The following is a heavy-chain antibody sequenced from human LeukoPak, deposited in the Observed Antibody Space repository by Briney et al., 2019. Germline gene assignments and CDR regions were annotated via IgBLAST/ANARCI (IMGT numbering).Heavy chain of an antibody. CDR1: GYTFTGYY. D-gene: IGHD3-22*01. J-gene: IGHJ1*01. CDR3: ARDSYYDSSGYYSSEYFQH. CDR2: INPNSGGT. Sequence: ASVKVSCKASGYTFTGYYMHWVRQAPGQGLEWMGWINPNSGGTNYAQKFQGRVTMTRDTSISTAYMELSRLRSDDTAVYYCARDSYYDSSGYYSSEYFQHWGQGTLVTVSS. V-gene: IGHV1-2*02.